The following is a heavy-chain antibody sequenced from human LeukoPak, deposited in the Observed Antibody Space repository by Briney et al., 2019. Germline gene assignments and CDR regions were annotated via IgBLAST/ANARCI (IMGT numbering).Heavy chain of an antibody. J-gene: IGHJ6*03. V-gene: IGHV3-48*01. CDR3: ARGCSGGSCFANDYYYYYMDV. CDR1: GFTFSSYS. D-gene: IGHD2-15*01. CDR2: ISSSSSTI. Sequence: RGSLRLSCAASGFTFSSYSMNWVRQAPGKGLEWVSYISSSSSTIYYADSVKGRFTISRDNAKNSLYLQMNSLRAEDTAVYYCARGCSGGSCFANDYYYYYMDVWGKGTTVTVSS.